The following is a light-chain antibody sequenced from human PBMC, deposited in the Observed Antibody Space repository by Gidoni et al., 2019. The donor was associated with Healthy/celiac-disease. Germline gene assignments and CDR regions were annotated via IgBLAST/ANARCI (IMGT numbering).Light chain of an antibody. CDR3: QQRSNWPPGWT. CDR2: DAS. CDR1: QSVSSY. J-gene: IGKJ1*01. V-gene: IGKV3-11*01. Sequence: EIVLTQSPATLSLSPGERATLSCRASQSVSSYLTWYQQNPGQAPRLLIYDASNRATGIPARFSGSGSGTDFTLTISSLEPEEFAVYYCQQRSNWPPGWTFGQGTKVEIK.